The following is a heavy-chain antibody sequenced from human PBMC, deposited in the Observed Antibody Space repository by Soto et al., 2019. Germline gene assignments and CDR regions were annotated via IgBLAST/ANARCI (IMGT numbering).Heavy chain of an antibody. D-gene: IGHD5-12*01. J-gene: IGHJ4*02. CDR1: GYSFTSYW. CDR2: IYPGDSDT. Sequence: GESLKISCKGSGYSFTSYWIGWVRQMPGKGLEWMGIIYPGDSDTRYSPSFQGQVTISADKSISTAYLQWSSLKASDTAMYYCATAGEYSGYDYTMPPIDYWGQGTLVTVSS. V-gene: IGHV5-51*01. CDR3: ATAGEYSGYDYTMPPIDY.